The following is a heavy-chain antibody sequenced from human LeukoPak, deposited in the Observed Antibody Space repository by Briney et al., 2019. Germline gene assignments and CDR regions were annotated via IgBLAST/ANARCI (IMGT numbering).Heavy chain of an antibody. Sequence: GASVKVSCKASGYTFTNYYLHWVRQAPGQGLEWMGMINPGGGTTTYAQKFQGRVTMTRDTSTSTVYMELSALRSEDRAVFYCARSAGATKIPVRFDYWGQGTLVTVS. CDR1: GYTFTNYY. J-gene: IGHJ4*02. D-gene: IGHD1-26*01. CDR2: INPGGGTT. V-gene: IGHV1-46*01. CDR3: ARSAGATKIPVRFDY.